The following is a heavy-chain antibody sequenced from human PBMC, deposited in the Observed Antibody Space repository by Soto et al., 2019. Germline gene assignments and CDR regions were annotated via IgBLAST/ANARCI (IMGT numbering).Heavy chain of an antibody. CDR3: AKEGAADSGSNQH. CDR1: GFTFSSYG. D-gene: IGHD1-26*01. V-gene: IGHV3-30*18. J-gene: IGHJ1*01. Sequence: QVQLVESGGGVVQPGRSLRLSCAASGFTFSSYGMHWVRQAPGKGLEWVAVISYDGSNKYYADSVKGRFTISRYNSKNTLYLQMNSLRAEDTAVYYCAKEGAADSGSNQHWGQCTLVTVSS. CDR2: ISYDGSNK.